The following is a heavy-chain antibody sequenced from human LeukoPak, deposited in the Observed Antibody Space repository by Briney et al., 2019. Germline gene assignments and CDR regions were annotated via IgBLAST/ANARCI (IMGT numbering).Heavy chain of an antibody. D-gene: IGHD3-22*01. CDR1: GDSISSGDYY. CDR2: ISSSGST. J-gene: IGHJ3*02. V-gene: IGHV4-61*02. CDR3: ARGPYSYDSSGAFDI. Sequence: SETLSLTCTVSGDSISSGDYYWSWIRQPAGKGLEWIGRISSSGSTDYNPSLKSRVTISVDTSKNQFSLKLSSVTAADTAVYFCARGPYSYDSSGAFDIWGKGTMVTVSS.